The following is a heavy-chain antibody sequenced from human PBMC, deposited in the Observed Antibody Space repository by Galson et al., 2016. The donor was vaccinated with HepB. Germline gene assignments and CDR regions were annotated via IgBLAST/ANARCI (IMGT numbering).Heavy chain of an antibody. CDR2: INTNSGGT. CDR1: GYTFTGYY. V-gene: IGHV1-2*02. CDR3: ARDRLGGYDYH. J-gene: IGHJ5*02. Sequence: SVKVSCKASGYTFTGYYMHWVRQAPGQGLEWMGWINTNSGGTNYAQKFQGRVTMTRDTSISTAYMELSSLRSNDTAVYYCARDRLGGYDYHWGQGTLVTVSS. D-gene: IGHD5-12*01.